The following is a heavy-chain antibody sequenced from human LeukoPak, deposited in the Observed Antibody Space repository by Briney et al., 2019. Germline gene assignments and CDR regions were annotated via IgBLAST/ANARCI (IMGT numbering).Heavy chain of an antibody. CDR3: ARHLLGGDVFDT. Sequence: PSETLSLTCAVSGGSISSGGYYWVWIRQTPGKGLEWIGSIFYSGSTYYNPSLKSRVTISVDTSKNQFSLKLSSVTAADTAVYYCARHLLGGDVFDTWGQGTMVTVSS. CDR2: IFYSGST. CDR1: GGSISSGGYY. D-gene: IGHD2-21*01. V-gene: IGHV4-39*01. J-gene: IGHJ3*02.